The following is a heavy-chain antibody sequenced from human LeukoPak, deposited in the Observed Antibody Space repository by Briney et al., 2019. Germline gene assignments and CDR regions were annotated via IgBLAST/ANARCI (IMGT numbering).Heavy chain of an antibody. D-gene: IGHD3-10*02. CDR2: ISNGGGTI. CDR1: GFTFTSYD. Sequence: GGSLRLSCVTSGFTFTSYDFNWVRQAPGKGLEWVSYISNGGGTIYYADSVKGRFTISRDNAKNSVFLQMNTLRAEDTAVYYCARDSYMFGSDYWGQGTLGTVSS. V-gene: IGHV3-48*03. CDR3: ARDSYMFGSDY. J-gene: IGHJ4*02.